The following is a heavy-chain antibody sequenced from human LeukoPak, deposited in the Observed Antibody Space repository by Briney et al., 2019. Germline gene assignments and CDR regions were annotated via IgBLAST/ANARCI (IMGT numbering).Heavy chain of an antibody. J-gene: IGHJ4*02. CDR3: ARGGYYDSSGYQGIDY. Sequence: PSETLSLTCAVSGGSISSGGYSWSWIRQPPGKGLEWIGYIYHSGSTYYNPSLKSRVTISVDRSKNQFSLKLSSVTAADTAAYYCARGGYYDSSGYQGIDYWGQGTLVTVSS. V-gene: IGHV4-30-2*01. CDR2: IYHSGST. CDR1: GGSISSGGYS. D-gene: IGHD3-22*01.